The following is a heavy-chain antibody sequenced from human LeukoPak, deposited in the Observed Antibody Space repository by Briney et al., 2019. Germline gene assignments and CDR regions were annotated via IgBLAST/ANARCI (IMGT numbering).Heavy chain of an antibody. J-gene: IGHJ5*02. CDR1: GGSFSGYY. CDR3: ARGIGNSRGTRFDP. CDR2: INHSGST. V-gene: IGHV4-34*01. Sequence: SETLSLTCAVYGGSFSGYYWSWIRQPPGKGLEWIGEINHSGSTNYNPSLKSRVTISVDTSKNQFSLNLNSLTAADTAVYYCARGIGNSRGTRFDPWGQGTLVTVSS. D-gene: IGHD3-22*01.